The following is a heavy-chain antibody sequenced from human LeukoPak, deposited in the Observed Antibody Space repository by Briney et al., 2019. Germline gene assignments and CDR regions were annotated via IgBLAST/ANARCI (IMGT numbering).Heavy chain of an antibody. J-gene: IGHJ1*01. CDR1: GGTFSSYA. Sequence: GASVKVSCKASGGTFSSYAISWVRQAPGQGLEWMGGIIPIFGTANYAQKFQGRVTITTDESTSTAYMELSSLRPEDTAVYYCANHENQLLYDGLYFQRWGQGTLVTVSS. V-gene: IGHV1-69*05. CDR3: ANHENQLLYDGLYFQR. D-gene: IGHD2-2*02. CDR2: IIPIFGTA.